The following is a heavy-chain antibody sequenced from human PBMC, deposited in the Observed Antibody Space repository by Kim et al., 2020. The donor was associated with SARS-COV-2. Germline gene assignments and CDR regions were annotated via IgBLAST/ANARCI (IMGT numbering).Heavy chain of an antibody. Sequence: GGSLRLSCAASGFTFSSYSMNWVRQAPGKGLEWVSSISSSSSYIYYADSVKGRFTISRDNAKNSLYLQMNSLRAEDTAVHYCARAGGLTYYYGMDVWGQGTTVTVSS. CDR3: ARAGGLTYYYGMDV. D-gene: IGHD3-9*01. V-gene: IGHV3-21*01. J-gene: IGHJ6*02. CDR1: GFTFSSYS. CDR2: ISSSSSYI.